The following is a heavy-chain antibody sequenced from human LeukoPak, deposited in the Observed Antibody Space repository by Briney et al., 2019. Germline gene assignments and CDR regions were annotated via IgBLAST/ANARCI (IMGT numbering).Heavy chain of an antibody. D-gene: IGHD1-14*01. V-gene: IGHV3-7*01. CDR3: ARDPGSSAFDL. CDR1: GFNFTAYW. CDR2: INRDGSVK. Sequence: PGVSLRLSCAASGFNFTAYWMSWVRQTPEKGLEFVANINRDGSVKNYMDSVKGRFTISRDNAKKSLFLELNSLRADDTALYYCARDPGSSAFDLWGQGNLVTVSS. J-gene: IGHJ4*02.